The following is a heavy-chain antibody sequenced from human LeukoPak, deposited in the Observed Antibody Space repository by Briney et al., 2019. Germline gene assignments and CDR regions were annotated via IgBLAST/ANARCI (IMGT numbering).Heavy chain of an antibody. CDR3: ARSSAAAGPTHNWFGP. V-gene: IGHV4-39*01. Sequence: SETLSLTCSVSGGSISSTSKYWGWIRQPPGKGLEWIGSIYYSGDTYYNPSLRSRVIISVDTSKNQFSLKLTSVTAADTAVYYCARSSAAAGPTHNWFGPWGQGTLVTVSS. CDR2: IYYSGDT. D-gene: IGHD6-13*01. CDR1: GGSISSTSKY. J-gene: IGHJ5*02.